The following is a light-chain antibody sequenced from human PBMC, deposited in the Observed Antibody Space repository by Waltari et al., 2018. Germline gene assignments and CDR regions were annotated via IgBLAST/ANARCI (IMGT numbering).Light chain of an antibody. CDR3: QQANSLPLT. CDR2: AAS. Sequence: DIQMTQSPSSVSASVGDRVTITCRASQDISSWLAWYQQKPGEAPKRLIYAASSLQGGFPSRFSGSGSGTDFTLTISSLQPEDFATYYCQQANSLPLTFGGGTKVEIK. V-gene: IGKV1D-12*01. J-gene: IGKJ4*01. CDR1: QDISSW.